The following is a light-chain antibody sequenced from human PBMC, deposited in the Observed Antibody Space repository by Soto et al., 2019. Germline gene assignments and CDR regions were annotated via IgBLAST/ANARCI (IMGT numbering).Light chain of an antibody. CDR3: QQRINWPLT. V-gene: IGKV3-11*01. J-gene: IGKJ4*01. Sequence: EIVLTQSPAPLSLSPGDRATLSCRASQSLTNNLVWYQQKAGQAPRLLIYDASNSAAGIPARFSGSGSGTDFTLTISSLEPEDFAVYYCQQRINWPLTFGGGTKVQIK. CDR2: DAS. CDR1: QSLTNN.